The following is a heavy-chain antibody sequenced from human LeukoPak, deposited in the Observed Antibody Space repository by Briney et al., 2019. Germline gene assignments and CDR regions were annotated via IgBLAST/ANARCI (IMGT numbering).Heavy chain of an antibody. Sequence: GGSLRLSCAASGFTVSKNYMSWVRQAPGEGLEWVSVIYSGGSTYNADSVKGRFTISRDNSKNTLYLQMNSLRAEDTAVYYCARVPYGDSQGYWGQGTLVTVSS. J-gene: IGHJ4*02. V-gene: IGHV3-53*01. CDR1: GFTVSKNY. CDR3: ARVPYGDSQGY. CDR2: IYSGGST. D-gene: IGHD4-17*01.